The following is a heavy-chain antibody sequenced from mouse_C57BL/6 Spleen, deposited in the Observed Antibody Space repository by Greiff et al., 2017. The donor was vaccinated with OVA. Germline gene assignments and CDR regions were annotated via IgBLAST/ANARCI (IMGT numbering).Heavy chain of an antibody. J-gene: IGHJ3*01. CDR3: TREGLRAWFAY. CDR1: GFTFSSYA. V-gene: IGHV5-9-1*02. CDR2: ISSGGDYI. Sequence: EVNVVESGEGLVKPGGSLKLSCAASGFTFSSYAMSWVRQTPEKRLEWVAYISSGGDYIYYADTVKGRFTISRDNARNTLYLQMSSLKSEDTAMYYCTREGLRAWFAYWGQGTLVTVSA. D-gene: IGHD2-4*01.